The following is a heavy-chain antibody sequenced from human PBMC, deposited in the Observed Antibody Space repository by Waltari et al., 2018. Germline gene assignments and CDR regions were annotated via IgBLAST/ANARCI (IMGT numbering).Heavy chain of an antibody. V-gene: IGHV4-59*01. D-gene: IGHD4-17*01. CDR2: IYYSGST. Sequence: QVQLQESGPGLVKPSETLSLTCTVSGGSISSYYWSWIRQPPGKGLEWIGYIYYSGSTNYNPSLKSRVTISVDTSKNQFSLKLSSVTAADTAVYYCARDTGFAGRWKSGMDVWGQGTTVTVSS. CDR3: ARDTGFAGRWKSGMDV. CDR1: GGSISSYY. J-gene: IGHJ6*02.